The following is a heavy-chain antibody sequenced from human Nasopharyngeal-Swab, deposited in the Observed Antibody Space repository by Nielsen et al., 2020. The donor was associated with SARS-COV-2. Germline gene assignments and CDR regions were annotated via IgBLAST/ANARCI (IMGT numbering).Heavy chain of an antibody. CDR3: AKDSVTTSYYYYYMDV. Sequence: GEPLKISCAASGFTFSSYGMHWVRQAPGKGLEWVAVISYDGTYKKYADSVKGRFTISRDKSKNTLYLQINSLRGEDTAVYYCAKDSVTTSYYYYYMDVWGKGTTVTVSS. CDR1: GFTFSSYG. J-gene: IGHJ6*03. V-gene: IGHV3-30*18. D-gene: IGHD4-11*01. CDR2: ISYDGTYK.